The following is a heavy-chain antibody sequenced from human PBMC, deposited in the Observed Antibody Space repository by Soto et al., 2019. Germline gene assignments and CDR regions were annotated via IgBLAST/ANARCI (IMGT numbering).Heavy chain of an antibody. V-gene: IGHV4-39*01. D-gene: IGHD3-10*01. CDR1: GGSISSSSYY. CDR2: IYYSGST. Sequence: PSETLSLTCTVSGGSISSSSYYWGWIRQPPGKGLEWIGSIYYSGSTYYNPSLKSRVTISVDTSKNQFSLKLSSVTAADTAVYYCARSSSGHGSYLNWFDTWGQGTLVTVSS. CDR3: ARSSSGHGSYLNWFDT. J-gene: IGHJ5*02.